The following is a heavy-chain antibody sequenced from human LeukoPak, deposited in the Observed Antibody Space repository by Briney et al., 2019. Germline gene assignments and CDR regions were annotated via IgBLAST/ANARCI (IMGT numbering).Heavy chain of an antibody. CDR3: ARWSVPAPYVWLSYRPHNWFDP. CDR1: VGSFSGFY. D-gene: IGHD3-16*02. CDR2: INHSGST. Sequence: SETLSLTCALSVGSFSGFYWSRIRQPPGKGLEWIGEINHSGSTNYNPSLKSRVTISVDTSKNQFSLKLSSVTAADTALYYFARWSVPAPYVWLSYRPHNWFDPGGQGTLVTVSS. J-gene: IGHJ5*02. V-gene: IGHV4-34*01.